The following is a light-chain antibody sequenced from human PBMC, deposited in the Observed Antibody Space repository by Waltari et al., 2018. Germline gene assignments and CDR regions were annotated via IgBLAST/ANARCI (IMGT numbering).Light chain of an antibody. V-gene: IGKV3-15*01. CDR2: GAS. CDR1: QNIDAS. Sequence: EIVMTQSPETLSVSPGQGVTLSCRASQNIDASLAWHQQRPGQAPRVLISGASYRVTGIPYRFSGGGSGTEFTLTISSLQSEDVAIYYCQQFHTWPLTFGGGTKVEIK. CDR3: QQFHTWPLT. J-gene: IGKJ4*01.